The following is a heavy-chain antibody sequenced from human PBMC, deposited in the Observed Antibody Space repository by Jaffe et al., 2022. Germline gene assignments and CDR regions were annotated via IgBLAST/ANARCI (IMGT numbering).Heavy chain of an antibody. V-gene: IGHV3-49*04. CDR1: GFTFGDYA. D-gene: IGHD3-22*01. CDR3: TRDHDSSGSEFFPLDY. Sequence: EVQLVESGGGLVQPGRSLRLSCTASGFTFGDYAMSWVRQAPGKGLEWVGFIRSKAYGGTTEYAASVKGRFTISRDDSKSIAYLQMNSLKTEDTAVYYCTRDHDSSGSEFFPLDYWGQGTLVTVSS. CDR2: IRSKAYGGTT. J-gene: IGHJ4*02.